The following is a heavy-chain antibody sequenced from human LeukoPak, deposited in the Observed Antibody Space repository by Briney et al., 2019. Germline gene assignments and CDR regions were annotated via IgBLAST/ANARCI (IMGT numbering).Heavy chain of an antibody. CDR1: GGSISSGGYY. J-gene: IGHJ6*02. V-gene: IGHV4-39*01. Sequence: SETLSLTCTVSGGSISSGGYYWSWIRQPPGKGLEWIGSIYYSGSTYYNPSLKSRVTMSADTSNNQFFLKLTSVTAADTAVYYCASRHYYYGMDVWGQGTTVTVSS. CDR2: IYYSGST. CDR3: ASRHYYYGMDV.